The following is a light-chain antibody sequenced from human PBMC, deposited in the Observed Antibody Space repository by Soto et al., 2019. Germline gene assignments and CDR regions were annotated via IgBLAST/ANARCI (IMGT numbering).Light chain of an antibody. CDR1: QRVNTY. V-gene: IGKV3-11*01. CDR2: DAS. J-gene: IGKJ5*01. CDR3: QRRRRCRSIA. Sequence: TQYKVTVSLSPGDSATLSCRASQRVNTYLAWYQQKPGLPPRLLIFDASDWATGVPPRFSGSGSGTDFTLTINILEPEDFADYISQRRRRCRSIAFRQGTRLVI.